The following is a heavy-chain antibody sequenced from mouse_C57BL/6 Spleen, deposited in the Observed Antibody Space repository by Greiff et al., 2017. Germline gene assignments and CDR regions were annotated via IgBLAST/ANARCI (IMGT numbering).Heavy chain of an antibody. J-gene: IGHJ2*01. Sequence: EVKVEESGGGLVQPGGSMKLSCVASGFTFSNYWMNWVRQSPEKGLEWVAQIRLKSDNYATHYAESVKGRFTISRDDSKSSVYLQMNNLRAEDTGIYYCTGLTIYYDYDRYFDYWGQGTTLTVSS. D-gene: IGHD2-4*01. CDR3: TGLTIYYDYDRYFDY. CDR1: GFTFSNYW. CDR2: IRLKSDNYAT. V-gene: IGHV6-3*01.